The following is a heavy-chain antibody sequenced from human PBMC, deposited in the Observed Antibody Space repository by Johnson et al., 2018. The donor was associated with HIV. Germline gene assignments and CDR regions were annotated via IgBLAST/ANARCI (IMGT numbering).Heavy chain of an antibody. CDR2: ISDDGTNT. CDR3: AKVHIPARWSAAFDI. D-gene: IGHD6-6*01. V-gene: IGHV3-30-3*01. J-gene: IGHJ3*02. Sequence: QVQLVESGGGVVQPERSLRLSCAASEFSFSTYAMRWVRQAPGKGLEGVAVISDDGTNTDYADAVKGRFTISRDNSKNTLYLQMSSLRTEDTAVYYCAKVHIPARWSAAFDIWGRGTLVTVSS. CDR1: EFSFSTYA.